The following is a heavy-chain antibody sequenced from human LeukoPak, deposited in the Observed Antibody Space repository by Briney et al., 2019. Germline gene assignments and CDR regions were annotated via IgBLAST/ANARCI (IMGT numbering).Heavy chain of an antibody. CDR1: GGSISTYF. CDR3: ARDLGYYDSSGYSDY. CDR2: IYASGKT. D-gene: IGHD3-22*01. V-gene: IGHV4-4*07. J-gene: IGHJ4*02. Sequence: PSETPSLTCTVSGGSISTYFWSWIRQPAGKGLEWIGRIYASGKTNYNPSLKSRVTMSVDTPKNQFSLKMSSVTAADTAVYYCARDLGYYDSSGYSDYWGQGTLVTVSS.